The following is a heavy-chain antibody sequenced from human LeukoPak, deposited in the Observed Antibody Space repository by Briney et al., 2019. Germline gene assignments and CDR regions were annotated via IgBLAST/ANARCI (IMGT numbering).Heavy chain of an antibody. J-gene: IGHJ4*02. CDR2: ISGSGGST. CDR1: GFTFSSYA. V-gene: IGHV3-23*01. Sequence: GGSLRLSCAASGFTFSSYAMSWVRQAPGKGLEWVSAISGSGGSTYYAGSVKGRFTISRDNSKNTLYLQMNSLRAEDTAVYYCAKVGAVDTALFFDYWGQGTLVTVSS. D-gene: IGHD5-18*01. CDR3: AKVGAVDTALFFDY.